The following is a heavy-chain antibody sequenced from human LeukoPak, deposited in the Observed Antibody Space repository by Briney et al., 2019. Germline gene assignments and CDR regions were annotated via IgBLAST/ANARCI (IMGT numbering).Heavy chain of an antibody. CDR1: GGSFSGYY. J-gene: IGHJ4*02. CDR2: INHSGST. CDR3: ARDLLL. D-gene: IGHD2-21*01. Sequence: SETLSLTCAVYGGSFSGYYWSWIRQPPGKGLEWIGEINHSGSTNYNPSLKSRVTISVDTSKNQFSLKLSSVTAADTAVYYCARDLLLWGQGTLVTVSS. V-gene: IGHV4-34*01.